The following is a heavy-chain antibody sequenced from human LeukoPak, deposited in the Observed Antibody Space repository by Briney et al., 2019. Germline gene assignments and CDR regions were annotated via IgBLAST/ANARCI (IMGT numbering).Heavy chain of an antibody. V-gene: IGHV3-53*01. CDR1: GFTVSSNY. CDR2: IYSGGST. J-gene: IGHJ3*02. Sequence: GSLRLSCAASGFTVSSNYMSWVRQAPGKGLEWVSVIYSGGSTYYADSVKGRFTISRDNSKNTLYLQMNSLRAEDTAVYYCTTDPIMMYVTDDAFDIWGQGTMVTVSS. D-gene: IGHD2-8*01. CDR3: TTDPIMMYVTDDAFDI.